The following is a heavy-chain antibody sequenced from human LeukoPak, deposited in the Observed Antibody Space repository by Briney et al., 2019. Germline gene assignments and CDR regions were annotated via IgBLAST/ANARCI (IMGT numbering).Heavy chain of an antibody. CDR2: INHSGST. J-gene: IGHJ6*02. V-gene: IGHV4-34*01. Sequence: SETLSLTCAVYGGSSSGYYWSWIRQPPGKGLEWLWEINHSGSTNYNPSLKSRVTISVDTSKNQFSLKLSSVTAADTAVYYCARGYALGYCSSTSCYGHYYYGMDVWGQGTTVTVSS. CDR1: GGSSSGYY. CDR3: ARGYALGYCSSTSCYGHYYYGMDV. D-gene: IGHD2-2*01.